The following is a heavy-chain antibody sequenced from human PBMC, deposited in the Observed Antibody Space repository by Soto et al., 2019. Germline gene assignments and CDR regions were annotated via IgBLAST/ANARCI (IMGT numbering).Heavy chain of an antibody. CDR2: IYYSGST. CDR1: GGSTSSDY. J-gene: IGHJ4*02. Sequence: SETLSLTCSVSGGSTSSDYWSWIRQPPGKGLEWIGYIYYSGSTDYSPSLKSRVTMSIDTSQNQVSLKLTSVTTADTAVYYCAATPRYSRQGTLVTVSS. CDR3: AATPRY. V-gene: IGHV4-59*01. D-gene: IGHD2-15*01.